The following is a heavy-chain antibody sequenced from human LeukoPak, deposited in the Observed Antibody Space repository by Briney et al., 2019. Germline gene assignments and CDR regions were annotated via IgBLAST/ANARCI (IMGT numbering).Heavy chain of an antibody. CDR1: GGSISSYY. CDR2: INHSGST. V-gene: IGHV4-34*01. J-gene: IGHJ5*02. CDR3: ARAPDYYDSSGDWFDP. D-gene: IGHD3-22*01. Sequence: SETLSLTCTVSGGSISSYYWSWIRQPPGKGLEWIGEINHSGSTNYNPSLKSRVTISVDTSKNQFSLKLSSVTAADTAVYYCARAPDYYDSSGDWFDPWGQGTLVTVSS.